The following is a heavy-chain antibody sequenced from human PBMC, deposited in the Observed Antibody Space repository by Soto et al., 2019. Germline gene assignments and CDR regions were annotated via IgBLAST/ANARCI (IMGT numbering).Heavy chain of an antibody. J-gene: IGHJ3*02. CDR2: INGGSGKT. CDR1: GFTFTLYS. Sequence: QVQLVQSGAEVKKPGASVKVSCRASGFTFTLYSMHWVRQAPGQRLEWMGWINGGSGKTKYSQKFQGRVTIARDTSASTAYMEVSSLRSEDTAVYYCARYSGNYQDAFDIGGQGTMVTVSS. D-gene: IGHD1-26*01. V-gene: IGHV1-3*01. CDR3: ARYSGNYQDAFDI.